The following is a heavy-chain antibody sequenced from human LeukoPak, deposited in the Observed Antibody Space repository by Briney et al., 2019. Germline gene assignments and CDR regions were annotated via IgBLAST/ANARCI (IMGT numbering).Heavy chain of an antibody. J-gene: IGHJ3*02. CDR1: GFTFSSYG. V-gene: IGHV3-30*02. Sequence: GRSLRLSCAASGFTFSSYGMHWVRQAPGKGLEWVAFIRYDGSNKYYADSVKGRFTISRDNSKNTLYLQMNSLRAEDTAVYYCAKEPYYYDSSGYEDAFDIWGQGTMVTVSS. D-gene: IGHD3-22*01. CDR2: IRYDGSNK. CDR3: AKEPYYYDSSGYEDAFDI.